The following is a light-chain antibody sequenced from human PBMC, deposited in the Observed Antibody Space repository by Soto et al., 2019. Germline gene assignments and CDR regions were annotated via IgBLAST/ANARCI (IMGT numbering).Light chain of an antibody. V-gene: IGLV2-8*01. CDR2: EVS. J-gene: IGLJ2*01. CDR1: SSDVGVYNY. Sequence: QSALTQPPSASGSPVQSVTISCTGTSSDVGVYNYVSWYQQHPGKAPKLMIYEVSKRPSGVPDRFSGSKSGNTASLTVSVLQAEDEADYYCRSFAGNNNLVFGGGTKLTVL. CDR3: RSFAGNNNLV.